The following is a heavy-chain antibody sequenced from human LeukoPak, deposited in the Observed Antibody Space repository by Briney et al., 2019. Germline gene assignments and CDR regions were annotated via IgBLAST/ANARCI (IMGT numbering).Heavy chain of an antibody. J-gene: IGHJ5*02. CDR3: GRGVGGYDDHWFDP. CDR1: GGSISSYY. CDR2: IYNSGTT. V-gene: IGHV4-59*01. Sequence: SETLSLTCTVSGGSISSYYWSWIRQPPGKGLEWIGYIYNSGTTNYNPSLKSRVTISVDTSKNQFSLKLISVTAADTPRYYRGRGVGGYDDHWFDPCGQGTLVTVSS. D-gene: IGHD5-12*01.